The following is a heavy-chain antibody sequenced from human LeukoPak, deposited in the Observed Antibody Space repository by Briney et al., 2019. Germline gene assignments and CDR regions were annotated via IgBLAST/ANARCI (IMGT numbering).Heavy chain of an antibody. D-gene: IGHD2-2*01. J-gene: IGHJ4*02. V-gene: IGHV3-23*01. CDR2: IGGGGVDT. Sequence: GGSLRLSCAASGFTFSSFAMSWVRQAPGKGLEWVSAIGGGGVDTYYADSVKGRFTISRDNSKNTLYLQMNSLGAEDTAVYYCAKRGESCSSTNCLKYYLDYWGQGTLVTVSS. CDR1: GFTFSSFA. CDR3: AKRGESCSSTNCLKYYLDY.